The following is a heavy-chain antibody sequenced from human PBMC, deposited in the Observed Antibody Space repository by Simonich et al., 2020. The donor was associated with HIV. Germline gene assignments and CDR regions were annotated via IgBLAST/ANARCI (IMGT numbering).Heavy chain of an antibody. D-gene: IGHD4-17*01. V-gene: IGHV4-34*01. CDR2: INHHGNT. CDR1: GGSSSGYY. CDR3: ARRHPTTVTTPYFDY. Sequence: QVQLQQWGAGLLKPSETLSLTCSVYGGSSSGYYWGWIRQPPGKGREGIGEINHHGNTNYNPSLKSRGTISVDTSKNQFSLKLSSVTAADTAVYYCARRHPTTVTTPYFDYWGQGTLVTVSS. J-gene: IGHJ4*02.